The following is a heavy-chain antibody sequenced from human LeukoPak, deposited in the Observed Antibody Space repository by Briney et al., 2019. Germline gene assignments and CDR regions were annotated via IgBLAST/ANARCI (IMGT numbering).Heavy chain of an antibody. V-gene: IGHV4-30-4*01. Sequence: SETLSLTCTVSGGSISSGDYYWSWIRQPPGKGLEWFGYIYYSGSTYYNPSLKSRVTISVDTSKNQFSLKLSSVTAADTAVYYCARTLRYFDWVNWFDPWGQGTLVTVSS. CDR3: ARTLRYFDWVNWFDP. CDR1: GGSISSGDYY. D-gene: IGHD3-9*01. CDR2: IYYSGST. J-gene: IGHJ5*02.